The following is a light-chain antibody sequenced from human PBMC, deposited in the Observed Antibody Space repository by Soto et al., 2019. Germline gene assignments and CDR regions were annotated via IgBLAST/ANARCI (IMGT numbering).Light chain of an antibody. CDR3: SSYTSSSTRV. CDR1: SSDVGGYNY. V-gene: IGLV2-14*01. Sequence: QSALTQPASVSGSPGQSITISCTGTSSDVGGYNYVSWYQQHPGKAPKLMIYEVSNRPSGVSNRFSGSKSGNTASLTISGLQAEDEADYYCSSYTSSSTRVFGGGKKVTVL. CDR2: EVS. J-gene: IGLJ2*01.